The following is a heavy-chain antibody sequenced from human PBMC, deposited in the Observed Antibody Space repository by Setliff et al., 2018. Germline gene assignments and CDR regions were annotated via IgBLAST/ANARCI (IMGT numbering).Heavy chain of an antibody. CDR2: IQKSGSA. J-gene: IGHJ6*02. Sequence: KTSETLSLTCNVSGVSISSYYWSWIRQPPGKGLECIGYIQKSGSANYNPSLMSRVTISVDTSRNQFSLKLRSVTAADTAVYYCARLSWDGLRYYGLDVWGQGATVTVSS. V-gene: IGHV4-59*01. D-gene: IGHD3-10*01. CDR3: ARLSWDGLRYYGLDV. CDR1: GVSISSYY.